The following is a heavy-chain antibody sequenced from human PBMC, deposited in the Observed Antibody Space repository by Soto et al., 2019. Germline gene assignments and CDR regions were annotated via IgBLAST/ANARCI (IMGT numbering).Heavy chain of an antibody. CDR2: IGTAGDT. D-gene: IGHD5-18*01. Sequence: PGGSLRLSCAASGFTFSSYDMHWVRQATGKGLEWVSAIGTAGDTYYPGSVKGRFTISRENAKNSLYLQMNSLRAGDTAVYYCARGRIQLWPPEFDYWGQGTLVTVSS. CDR3: ARGRIQLWPPEFDY. V-gene: IGHV3-13*04. CDR1: GFTFSSYD. J-gene: IGHJ4*02.